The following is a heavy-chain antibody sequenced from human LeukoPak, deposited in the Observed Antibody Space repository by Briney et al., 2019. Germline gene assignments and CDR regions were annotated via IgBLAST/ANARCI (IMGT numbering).Heavy chain of an antibody. D-gene: IGHD4-17*01. Sequence: SGGSLRLSCAASGFTFSSYGMHWVRQAPGKGLEWVAVISYDGSNKYYADSVKGRFTISRDNSKNTLYLQMNSLRSEDTAVYYCASRPYGDYGNFDYWGQGTLVTVSS. CDR2: ISYDGSNK. CDR1: GFTFSSYG. J-gene: IGHJ4*02. V-gene: IGHV3-30*03. CDR3: ASRPYGDYGNFDY.